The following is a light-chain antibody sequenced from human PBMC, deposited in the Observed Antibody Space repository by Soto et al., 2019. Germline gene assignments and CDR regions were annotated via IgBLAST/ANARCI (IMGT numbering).Light chain of an antibody. CDR2: EVT. J-gene: IGLJ1*01. CDR1: DDDVGGYDY. CDR3: SSYTDDRSYV. Sequence: QSALTQPASVSGSPGQSITISCTGGDDDVGGYDYVSWYRQYSGRVPKLLIFEVTNRPSGVSHRFSGSKSGNTASLIISGLQPEDEADYYCSSYTDDRSYVFGSGTKVTVL. V-gene: IGLV2-14*01.